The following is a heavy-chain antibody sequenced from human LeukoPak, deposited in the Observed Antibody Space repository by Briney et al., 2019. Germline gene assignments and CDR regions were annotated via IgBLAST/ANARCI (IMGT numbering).Heavy chain of an antibody. V-gene: IGHV3-7*01. CDR1: AFMFSDYW. CDR3: AKEQNSGIGAAGTLL. CDR2: IKGDGSNK. J-gene: IGHJ4*02. Sequence: GGSLRLSCAGSAFMFSDYWMAWVRQAPGKGLECVANIKGDGSNKYYVDSVEGRFTISRDNAKNSLYLQMNSLRVEDTAVYYCAKEQNSGIGAAGTLLWGQGTLVTVSS. D-gene: IGHD6-13*01.